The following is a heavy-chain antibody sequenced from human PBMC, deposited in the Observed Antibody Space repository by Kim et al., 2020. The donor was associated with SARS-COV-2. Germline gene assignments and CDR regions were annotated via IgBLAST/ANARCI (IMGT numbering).Heavy chain of an antibody. Sequence: QKFQGRVAMTRDTSTSTVYMELSSLRSEDTAVYYCASGYYFVSGSSSFDYWGQGTLVTVSS. CDR3: ASGYYFVSGSSSFDY. V-gene: IGHV1-46*01. J-gene: IGHJ4*02. D-gene: IGHD3-10*01.